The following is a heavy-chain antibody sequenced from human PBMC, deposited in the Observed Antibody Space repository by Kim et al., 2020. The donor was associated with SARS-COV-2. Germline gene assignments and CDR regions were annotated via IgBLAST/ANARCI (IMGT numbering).Heavy chain of an antibody. CDR1: GFTFSSYA. V-gene: IGHV3-30*04. J-gene: IGHJ6*02. D-gene: IGHD2-15*01. CDR2: ISYDGSNK. Sequence: VGSLRLSCAASGFTFSSYAMHWVRQAPGKGLEWVAVISYDGSNKYYADSVKGRFTISRHNSKNTLYLQMNSLRAEDTAVYYCAREGANCSGGSCYSRYYYYYYGMDVWGQGTTVTVSS. CDR3: AREGANCSGGSCYSRYYYYYYGMDV.